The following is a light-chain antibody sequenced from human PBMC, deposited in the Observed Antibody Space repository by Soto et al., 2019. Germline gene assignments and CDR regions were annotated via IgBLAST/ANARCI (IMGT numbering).Light chain of an antibody. CDR1: SXGVGGYNY. CDR3: SSYTSGSTLV. CDR2: EVS. V-gene: IGLV2-14*01. J-gene: IGLJ1*01. Sequence: QSALTQPASVSGSPGQSITISCPGTSXGVGGYNYVSWYQQHPGKAPKLMIYEVSNRPSGVSNRFSGSKSGNTASLTISGLQAEDEADYYCSSYTSGSTLVFGTGTKVTVL.